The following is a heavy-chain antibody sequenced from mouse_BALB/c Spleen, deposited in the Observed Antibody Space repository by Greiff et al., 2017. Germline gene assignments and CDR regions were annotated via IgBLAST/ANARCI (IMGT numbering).Heavy chain of an antibody. Sequence: EVQLQQSGAELVKPGASVKLSCTASGFNIKDTYMHWVKQRPEQGLEWIGRIDPANGNTKYDPKFQGKATITADTSSNTAYLQLSSLTSEDTAVYYCASEGYYYGSSYDYAMDYWGQGTSVTVSS. CDR1: GFNIKDTY. CDR3: ASEGYYYGSSYDYAMDY. D-gene: IGHD1-1*01. CDR2: IDPANGNT. J-gene: IGHJ4*01. V-gene: IGHV14-3*02.